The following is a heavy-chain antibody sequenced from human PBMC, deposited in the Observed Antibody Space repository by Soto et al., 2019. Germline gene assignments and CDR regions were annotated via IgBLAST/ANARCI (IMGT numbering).Heavy chain of an antibody. V-gene: IGHV3-48*03. J-gene: IGHJ5*02. Sequence: EVQLVESGGGLVQPGGSLTLSCAASGFTFRSYEMHWVRQPPGKGLQWISYISADGSGTYYADSVRGRFTISRDNARNSISLHIHSLSADETAIYYCLRDPHEPSPADVLRVTPWGQGTQVTVSS. CDR1: GFTFRSYE. D-gene: IGHD3-3*01. CDR2: ISADGSGT. CDR3: LRDPHEPSPADVLRVTP.